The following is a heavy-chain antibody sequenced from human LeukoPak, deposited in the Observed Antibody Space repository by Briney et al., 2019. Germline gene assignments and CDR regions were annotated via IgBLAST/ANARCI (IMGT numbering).Heavy chain of an antibody. J-gene: IGHJ4*02. CDR3: ARGYDSSGYYQYYFDY. CDR1: GYTFTSYG. V-gene: IGHV1-18*01. CDR2: ISAYNGNT. Sequence: ASVKVSCKASGYTFTSYGISWVRQAPGQGLEWTGWISAYNGNTNYAQKLQGRVTMTTDTSTSTAYMELRSLRSDDTAVYYCARGYDSSGYYQYYFDYWGQGTLVTVSS. D-gene: IGHD3-22*01.